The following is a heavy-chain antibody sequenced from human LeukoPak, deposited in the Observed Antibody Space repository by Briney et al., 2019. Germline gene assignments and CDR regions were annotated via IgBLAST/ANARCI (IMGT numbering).Heavy chain of an antibody. CDR2: IYSGGST. CDR3: AKSSYDSSGYYWTSDY. Sequence: GGSLRLSCAASGFTVSSNYMSWVRQAPGKGLEWVSVIYSGGSTYYADSVKGRFTISRDNSKNTLYLQMNSLRAEDTAVYYCAKSSYDSSGYYWTSDYWGQGTLVTVSS. D-gene: IGHD3-22*01. CDR1: GFTVSSNY. J-gene: IGHJ4*02. V-gene: IGHV3-53*01.